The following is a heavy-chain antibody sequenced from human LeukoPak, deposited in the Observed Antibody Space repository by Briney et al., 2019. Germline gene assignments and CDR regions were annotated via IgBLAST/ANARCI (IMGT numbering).Heavy chain of an antibody. CDR3: ARGVKDIVVVVAGPYYFDY. J-gene: IGHJ4*02. CDR2: IYHSGST. V-gene: IGHV4-38-2*02. CDR1: GYSISSGYY. D-gene: IGHD2-15*01. Sequence: SETLSLTCTVSGYSISSGYYWGWIRQPPGKGLEWIGSIYHSGSTYYNPSLKSRVTISVDTSKNQFSLKLSSVTAADTAVYYCARGVKDIVVVVAGPYYFDYWGQGTLVTVSS.